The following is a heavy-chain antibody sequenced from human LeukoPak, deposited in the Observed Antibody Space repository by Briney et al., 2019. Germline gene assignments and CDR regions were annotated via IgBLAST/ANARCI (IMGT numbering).Heavy chain of an antibody. CDR3: ARRRVLLWFGELPFDY. CDR1: GGSFSGYY. J-gene: IGHJ4*02. Sequence: SETLFLTCSVYGGSFSGYYWSWIRQPPGKGLEWIGEINNSGSTNYNPSLKIRVTISVDTSKNQFSLKLSSVTAEDTAVYYCARRRVLLWFGELPFDYWGQGTLVTVSS. CDR2: INNSGST. D-gene: IGHD3-10*01. V-gene: IGHV4-34*01.